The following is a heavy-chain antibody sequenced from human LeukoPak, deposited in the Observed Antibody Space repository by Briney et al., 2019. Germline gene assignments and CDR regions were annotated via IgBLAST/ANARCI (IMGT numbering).Heavy chain of an antibody. CDR3: ARVKKGGWYFDY. D-gene: IGHD6-19*01. V-gene: IGHV4-4*07. CDR1: GGSISSYY. CDR2: IYTSGST. J-gene: IGHJ4*02. Sequence: XETLSLTCTVSGGSISSYYWSWIRQPAGKGLEWIGRIYTSGSTNYNPSLTSRVTMSVDTSKNQFSLKLSSVTAADTAVYYCARVKKGGWYFDYWGQGTLVTVSS.